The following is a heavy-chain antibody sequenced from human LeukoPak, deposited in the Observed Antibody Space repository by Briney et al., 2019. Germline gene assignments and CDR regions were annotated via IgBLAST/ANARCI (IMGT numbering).Heavy chain of an antibody. V-gene: IGHV4-34*01. J-gene: IGHJ4*02. Sequence: SETLSLTCAVYGGSFSGYYWSWIRQPPGKGLEWIGEINHSGSTNYNPSLKSRVTISVDTSKNQFSLKLSSGTAADTAVYYCARGWGNYYDSSGYLFGGQGTLVTVSS. CDR1: GGSFSGYY. CDR3: ARGWGNYYDSSGYLF. CDR2: INHSGST. D-gene: IGHD3-22*01.